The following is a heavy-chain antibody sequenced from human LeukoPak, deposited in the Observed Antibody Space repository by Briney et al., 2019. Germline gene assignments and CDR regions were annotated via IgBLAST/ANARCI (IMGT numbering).Heavy chain of an antibody. V-gene: IGHV4-59*01. CDR1: GGSISSYY. D-gene: IGHD4/OR15-4a*01. J-gene: IGHJ6*03. CDR3: AREGSLTSPYYYDYYMDV. Sequence: SETLSLTCTASGGSISSYYWSWIRQPPGKGLEWIGYIYYSASTNYNPSLKSRVTISVDTSKNQFSLKLSSVTAADTAVYYCAREGSLTSPYYYDYYMDVWGKGTTVTVSS. CDR2: IYYSAST.